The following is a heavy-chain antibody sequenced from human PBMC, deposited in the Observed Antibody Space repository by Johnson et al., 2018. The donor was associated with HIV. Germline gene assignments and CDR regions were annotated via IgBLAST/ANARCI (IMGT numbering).Heavy chain of an antibody. CDR2: LNWNGGST. D-gene: IGHD3-16*01. CDR3: AKPPSMGADAFDI. J-gene: IGHJ3*02. CDR1: GFTFDDYG. Sequence: VQLVESGGGVVRPGGSLRLSCAASGFTFDDYGMSWVRQAPGQGLEWVSGLNWNGGSTRYADSVKGRFIISRDNAKNSLYLQMNSLRPEDTAVYYCAKPPSMGADAFDIWGQGTMVTVSS. V-gene: IGHV3-20*04.